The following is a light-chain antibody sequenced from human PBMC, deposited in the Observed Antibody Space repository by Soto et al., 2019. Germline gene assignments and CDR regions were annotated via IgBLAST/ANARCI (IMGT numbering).Light chain of an antibody. CDR3: SSYAGSNNLV. J-gene: IGLJ2*01. Sequence: QSALTQPASASGSPGQSVTISCTGTSSDVGGYNYVSWYQLQPGKAPKLMIYEVSKWPSGVPDRFLGSKSGNTASLTVSGLQAEDEADYYCSSYAGSNNLVFGGGTKVTVL. CDR1: SSDVGGYNY. V-gene: IGLV2-8*01. CDR2: EVS.